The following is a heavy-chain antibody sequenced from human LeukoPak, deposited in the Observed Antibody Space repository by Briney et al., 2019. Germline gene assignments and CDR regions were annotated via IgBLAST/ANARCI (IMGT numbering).Heavy chain of an antibody. V-gene: IGHV4-34*12. CDR3: ARSDYGDYPRFGY. CDR1: GGSFSGYY. D-gene: IGHD4-17*01. CDR2: IFYSGNT. J-gene: IGHJ4*02. Sequence: SETLSLTCAVDGGSFSGYYWSWIRQPPGKGLEWIGSIFYSGNTYFNPSLKSRVTISVDTSKNQFSLKLSSVTAADTAVYYCARSDYGDYPRFGYWGQGTLVTVSS.